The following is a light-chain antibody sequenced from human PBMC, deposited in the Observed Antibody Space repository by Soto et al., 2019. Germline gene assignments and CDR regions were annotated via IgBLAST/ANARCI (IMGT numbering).Light chain of an antibody. CDR2: GAS. CDR1: QSVSSNY. Sequence: EIVLTQSPGTLSLSPGERATLSCRASQSVSSNYLAWYQQKPGQAPRLLIYGASTRATGIPARFSGSGSGTDFTLTISSLQPEDFATYYCQQSYSTPPITFGQGTRLEI. J-gene: IGKJ5*01. V-gene: IGKV3-20*01. CDR3: QQSYSTPPIT.